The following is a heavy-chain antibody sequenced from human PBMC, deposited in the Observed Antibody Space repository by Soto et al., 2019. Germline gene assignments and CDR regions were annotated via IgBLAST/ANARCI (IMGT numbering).Heavy chain of an antibody. CDR1: GFIFSSYA. D-gene: IGHD6-19*01. J-gene: IGHJ3*02. CDR3: AKRFAYSSGLDGFDI. V-gene: IGHV3-23*01. CDR2: ISGSGGTT. Sequence: GGSLRLSCAASGFIFSSYAMTWVRQAPGKGLEWVSGISGSGGTTYYADSVKGRFTISRDNSKNTLYLQMNSLRAEDSAIYYCAKRFAYSSGLDGFDIWGQGTMVTVSS.